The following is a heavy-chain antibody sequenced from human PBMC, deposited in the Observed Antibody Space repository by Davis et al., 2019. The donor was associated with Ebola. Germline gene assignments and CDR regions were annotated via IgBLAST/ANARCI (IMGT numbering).Heavy chain of an antibody. V-gene: IGHV1-69*13. CDR1: GGTFGSYA. CDR3: ARTWPTYYNGRRYYGMDV. J-gene: IGHJ6*02. Sequence: SVKVSCKASGGTFGSYAISWVRQAPGQGLEWVGGIFPVVGKGNYAQSFQGRVTITADESTSISYMELSSLKSEDTAVYYCARTWPTYYNGRRYYGMDVWGQGTTVTVSS. D-gene: IGHD3-22*01. CDR2: IFPVVGKG.